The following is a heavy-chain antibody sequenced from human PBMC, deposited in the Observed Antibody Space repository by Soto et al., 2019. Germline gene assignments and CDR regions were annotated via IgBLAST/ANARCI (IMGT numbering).Heavy chain of an antibody. J-gene: IGHJ6*02. CDR2: INPNSGGT. CDR3: ARVPIVGGITNYYGMGV. Sequence: QVQLVQSGAEVKKPGASVKVSCKASGYTFTGYYMHWVRQAPGQGLEWMGWINPNSGGTNYVQKFQGRGNMDKDTAIQHTLMGVGRVRSYHTGVDYWARVPIVGGITNYYGMGVLGQGTKGTVSS. D-gene: IGHD3-22*01. V-gene: IGHV1-2*02. CDR1: GYTFTGYY.